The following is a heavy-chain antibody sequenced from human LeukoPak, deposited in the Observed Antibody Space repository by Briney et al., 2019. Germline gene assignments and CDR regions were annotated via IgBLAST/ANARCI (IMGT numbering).Heavy chain of an antibody. CDR2: IYPGDSET. J-gene: IGHJ4*02. CDR1: GYNFLKYW. CDR3: AREDY. Sequence: GESLKISCQGSGYNFLKYWIGWVRQMPGKGLEWMGVIYPGDSETRHSPSFQGRVTISVDRSISTAYLQWSSLKASDTAMYYCAREDYWGQGTLVTVSS. V-gene: IGHV5-51*01.